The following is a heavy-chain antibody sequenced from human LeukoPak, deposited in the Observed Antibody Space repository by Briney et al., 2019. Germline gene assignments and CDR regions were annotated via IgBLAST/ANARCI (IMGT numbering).Heavy chain of an antibody. CDR2: ISGSGGST. D-gene: IGHD3-22*01. V-gene: IGHV3-23*01. CDR1: GFTFSSYA. Sequence: GGSLRLSCAASGFTFSSYAMSWVRQAPGKGLEWVSAISGSGGSTYYADSVKGRFTISRDNSKNTLYLQMNSLRAEDTAVYYCAKDGTPYYYDSSGYYNDYWGQGTLVTVSS. J-gene: IGHJ4*02. CDR3: AKDGTPYYYDSSGYYNDY.